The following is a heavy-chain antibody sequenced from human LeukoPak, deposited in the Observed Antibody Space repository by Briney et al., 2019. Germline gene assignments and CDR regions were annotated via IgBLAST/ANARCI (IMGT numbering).Heavy chain of an antibody. Sequence: GGSLRLSCAASGFTFDDYGMSWVRQAPGKGLEWVSGINWNGGSTGYADSVKSRFTISRDNAKNSLYLQMNSLRAEDTALYYCARDYGDYGFGQGGYWGQGTLVTVSS. V-gene: IGHV3-20*04. CDR3: ARDYGDYGFGQGGY. J-gene: IGHJ4*02. CDR2: INWNGGST. D-gene: IGHD4-17*01. CDR1: GFTFDDYG.